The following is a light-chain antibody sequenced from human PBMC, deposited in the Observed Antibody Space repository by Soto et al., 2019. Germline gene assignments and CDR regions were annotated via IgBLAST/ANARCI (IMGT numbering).Light chain of an antibody. V-gene: IGLV2-14*01. CDR2: DVS. J-gene: IGLJ2*01. Sequence: QSALTQPASVSGSPGQSITISCTGTSSDVGTYKYVSWYQQHPGKAPKLMIYDVSNRPSGVSNRFSGSKSGNTASLTISGLQAEDEADYYCSSYPTSSTVVFGGGTKLTVL. CDR3: SSYPTSSTVV. CDR1: SSDVGTYKY.